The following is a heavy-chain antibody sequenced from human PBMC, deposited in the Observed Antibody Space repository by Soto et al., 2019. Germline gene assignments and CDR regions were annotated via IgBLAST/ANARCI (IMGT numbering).Heavy chain of an antibody. CDR3: AMVDNYVTPTPQDV. CDR1: GYIFVNCG. J-gene: IGHJ6*02. D-gene: IGHD3-16*01. Sequence: ASVEVSCKASGYIFVNCGSAWVRQAPGQGLEWLGWISPYTGNTHYASKVQGRLTLTTDTSTSTAFMDLGSLTSADTAVYYCAMVDNYVTPTPQDVWGQGTTVTVSS. V-gene: IGHV1-18*01. CDR2: ISPYTGNT.